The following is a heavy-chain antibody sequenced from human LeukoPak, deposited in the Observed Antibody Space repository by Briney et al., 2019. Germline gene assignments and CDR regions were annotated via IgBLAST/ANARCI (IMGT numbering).Heavy chain of an antibody. CDR2: ISAYNGNT. V-gene: IGHV1-18*01. Sequence: ASVTVSFKASVYTFTIYGISWVRQAPGQGGEWMGWISAYNGNTNYAQNLQGRVTMTTDTSTSTAYMELRSLRSDDTAVYYCARNSSGWYDPNYFDYWGQGTLVTVSS. CDR1: VYTFTIYG. CDR3: ARNSSGWYDPNYFDY. D-gene: IGHD6-19*01. J-gene: IGHJ4*02.